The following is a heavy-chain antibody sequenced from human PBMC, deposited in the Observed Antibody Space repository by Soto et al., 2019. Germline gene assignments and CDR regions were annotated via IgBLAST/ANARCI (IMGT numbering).Heavy chain of an antibody. V-gene: IGHV4-39*01. Sequence: SETLSLTCTVSGGSISSSSYYWGWIRQPPGKGLEWIGSIYYSGSTYYKPSLKSRVTISIDTSKNQFSLKLSSVTAADTAVYYCARAKKYYYYYMDVWGKGTTVTVSS. CDR3: ARAKKYYYYYMDV. CDR2: IYYSGST. J-gene: IGHJ6*03. CDR1: GGSISSSSYY.